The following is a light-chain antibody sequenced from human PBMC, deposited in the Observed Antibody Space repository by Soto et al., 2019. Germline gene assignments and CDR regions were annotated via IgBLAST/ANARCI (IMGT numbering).Light chain of an antibody. CDR2: LGS. J-gene: IGKJ1*01. Sequence: DIVMTQSPLSLPVTPGEPASISCRSSQSLLHSNGYNYLVWYLQKPGQSPQLLIYLGSNRASGVPARFSGSGSGTDFTMKISRVEAEDVGVYYCMQARQTPRTFGQGTKVEIK. CDR1: QSLLHSNGYNY. V-gene: IGKV2-28*01. CDR3: MQARQTPRT.